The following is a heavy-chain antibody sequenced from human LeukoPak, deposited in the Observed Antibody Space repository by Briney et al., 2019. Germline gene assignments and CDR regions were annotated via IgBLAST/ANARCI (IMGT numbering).Heavy chain of an antibody. D-gene: IGHD3-22*01. V-gene: IGHV1-18*01. J-gene: IGHJ6*02. Sequence: GASVKVSCKASGYTFTSYGISWVRQAPGQGLEWMGWISAYNGNTNYAQKLQGRVTMTRNTSISTAYMELSSLRSEDTAVYYCARGLNYDSSGYYPFYYYYYYGMDVWGQGTTVTVSS. CDR3: ARGLNYDSSGYYPFYYYYYYGMDV. CDR2: ISAYNGNT. CDR1: GYTFTSYG.